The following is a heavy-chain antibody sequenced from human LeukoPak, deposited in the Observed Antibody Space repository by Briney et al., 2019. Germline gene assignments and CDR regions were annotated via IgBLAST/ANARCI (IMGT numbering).Heavy chain of an antibody. CDR2: ISGSGGST. CDR1: GFTFSSYA. V-gene: IGHV3-23*01. Sequence: PGGSLRLSCAASGFTFSSYAMSWVRQAPGKGLEWVSAISGSGGSTSYGDSVKGRFTISRDNSKNTVYLQMNSLRAEDTAVYYCAKRDTAMAAFDYWGQGTLVTVSS. J-gene: IGHJ4*02. CDR3: AKRDTAMAAFDY. D-gene: IGHD5-18*01.